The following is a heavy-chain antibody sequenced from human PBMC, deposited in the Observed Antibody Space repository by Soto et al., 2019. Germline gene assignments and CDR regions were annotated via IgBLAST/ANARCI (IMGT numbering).Heavy chain of an antibody. J-gene: IGHJ3*02. D-gene: IGHD3-3*01. CDR1: GFTFSSYA. CDR2: ISGSGGST. CDR3: AKVTIFGVAHDAFDI. Sequence: PWGSLLLSCAASGFTFSSYAMSWVRQAPGKGLDWVSAISGSGGSTYYADSVKGRFTISRDNSKNTLYLQMNSLRAEDTAVYYCAKVTIFGVAHDAFDIWGQGTMVTVSS. V-gene: IGHV3-23*01.